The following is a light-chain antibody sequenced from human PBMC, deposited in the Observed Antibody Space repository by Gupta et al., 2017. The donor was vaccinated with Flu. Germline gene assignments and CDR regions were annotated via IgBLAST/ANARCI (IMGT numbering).Light chain of an antibody. CDR3: QQSYSTPRT. V-gene: IGKV1-39*01. CDR2: DAS. CDR1: QSISSY. J-gene: IGKJ1*01. Sequence: DIQMTSPPSSLSASVGDRVTITCRASQSISSYLNWYQQKQGKAAKLLIYDASSLQSGVPSRFSGSGSGTDFTLTISSLQPEDFATYYCQQSYSTPRTFGPGTKVEIK.